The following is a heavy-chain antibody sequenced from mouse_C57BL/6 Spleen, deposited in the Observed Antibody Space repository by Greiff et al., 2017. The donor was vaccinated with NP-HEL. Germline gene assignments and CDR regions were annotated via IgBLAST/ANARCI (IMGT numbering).Heavy chain of an antibody. Sequence: DVQLVESGGGLVQPGGSLSLSCAASGFTFTDYYMSWVRQPPGKALEWLGFIRNKANGYTTEYSASVKGRFTISRDNSQSILYLQMNALRAEDSATYYCARSYVRAMDYWGQGTSVTVSS. V-gene: IGHV7-3*01. D-gene: IGHD1-1*01. J-gene: IGHJ4*01. CDR1: GFTFTDYY. CDR3: ARSYVRAMDY. CDR2: IRNKANGYTT.